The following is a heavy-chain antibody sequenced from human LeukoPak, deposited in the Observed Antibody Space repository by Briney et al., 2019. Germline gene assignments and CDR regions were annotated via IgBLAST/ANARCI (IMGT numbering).Heavy chain of an antibody. J-gene: IGHJ3*02. CDR2: INPNSGGT. D-gene: IGHD3-10*01. V-gene: IGHV1-2*02. CDR1: GYTFTGYY. Sequence: RASVKVSCKASGYTFTGYYMHWVRQAPGQGLEWMGWINPNSGGTNYAQKFQGRVTMTRDTSISTAYMELSRLRSDDTAVYYCARALPYAYGSGRKGAFDIWGQGTMVTVSS. CDR3: ARALPYAYGSGRKGAFDI.